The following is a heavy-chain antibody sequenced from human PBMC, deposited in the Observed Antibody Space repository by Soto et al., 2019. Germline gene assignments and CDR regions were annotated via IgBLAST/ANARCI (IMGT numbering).Heavy chain of an antibody. J-gene: IGHJ4*01. CDR2: IIPIFGTA. D-gene: IGHD1-26*01. CDR3: AREMGAKFDY. CDR1: VGTFSSYA. Sequence: QVQLVQSGAEVKKPGSSVTVSCKASVGTFSSYAISWVRQSPVQGLEWMGGIIPIFGTANYAQTFQGRVTSTADEATSTAYMELSSLRSEDTAVYYCAREMGAKFDYWGHGTLGTVSS. V-gene: IGHV1-69*12.